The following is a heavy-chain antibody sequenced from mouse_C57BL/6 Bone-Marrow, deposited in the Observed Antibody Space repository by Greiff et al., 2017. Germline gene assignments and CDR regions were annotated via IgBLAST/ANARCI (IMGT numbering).Heavy chain of an antibody. CDR2: IYPGDGDT. J-gene: IGHJ3*01. Sequence: QVQLKQSGAELVKPGASVKISCKASGYAFSSYWMNWVKQRPGKGLEWIGQIYPGDGDTNYHGKFKGKATLTADKSSSTAYMQLSSLTSEDSAVYFCARSALYYYGSSWFAYWGQGTLVTVSA. CDR3: ARSALYYYGSSWFAY. D-gene: IGHD1-1*01. V-gene: IGHV1-80*01. CDR1: GYAFSSYW.